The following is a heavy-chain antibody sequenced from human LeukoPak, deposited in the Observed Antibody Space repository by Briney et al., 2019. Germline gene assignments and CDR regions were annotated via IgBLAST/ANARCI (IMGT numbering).Heavy chain of an antibody. CDR2: IYYSGST. Sequence: SETLSLTCTVSGGSVSSGSYYWSWIRQPPGKGLEWIGYIYYSGSTNYNPSLKSRVTISVDTSKNQFSLKLSSVTAADTAVYYCARVSAWDIAAAGVDHWGQGTLVTVSS. J-gene: IGHJ5*02. D-gene: IGHD6-13*01. CDR1: GGSVSSGSYY. V-gene: IGHV4-61*01. CDR3: ARVSAWDIAAAGVDH.